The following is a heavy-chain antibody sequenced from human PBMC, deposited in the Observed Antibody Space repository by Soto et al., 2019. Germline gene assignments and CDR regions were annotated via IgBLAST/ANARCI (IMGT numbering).Heavy chain of an antibody. CDR1: GGSISSGGYS. J-gene: IGHJ4*02. CDR3: ARDAVYGLSFDY. Sequence: SETLSLTCAVSGGSISSGGYSWSWIRQPPGKGLEWIGYIYHSGSTYYNPSLKSRVTISVDRSKNQFSLKLSSVTAADTAVYYCARDAVYGLSFDYWGQGTLVTVS. D-gene: IGHD3-10*01. CDR2: IYHSGST. V-gene: IGHV4-30-2*01.